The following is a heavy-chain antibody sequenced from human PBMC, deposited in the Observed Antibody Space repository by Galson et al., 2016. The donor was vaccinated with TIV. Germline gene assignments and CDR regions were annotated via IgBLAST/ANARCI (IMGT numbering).Heavy chain of an antibody. J-gene: IGHJ4*02. V-gene: IGHV3-23*01. Sequence: SLRLSCAASGFTFSRYAMSWVRQAPGKGLEWVSAVSSTDGSRHYADSVKGRFTISRDSSKNTLYLQMSSLSAEDTAVYYCAKTYYYDSSGGFDYWGQGTLVTVSS. CDR2: VSSTDGSR. D-gene: IGHD3-22*01. CDR3: AKTYYYDSSGGFDY. CDR1: GFTFSRYA.